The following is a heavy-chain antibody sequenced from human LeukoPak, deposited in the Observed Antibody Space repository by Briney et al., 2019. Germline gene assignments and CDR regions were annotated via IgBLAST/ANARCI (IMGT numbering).Heavy chain of an antibody. V-gene: IGHV3-21*06. CDR1: GFTFSSYS. CDR3: ARERDTSMVARDS. Sequence: GGSLTLSCAASGFTFSSYSLNSARQPPGKGLEWVSCITSNIYTYYADSVRGRFTISRDNSQNSVYLVMNSLRAEGTAVYYCARERDTSMVARDSWGQGTVVSVSS. D-gene: IGHD5-18*01. J-gene: IGHJ4*02. CDR2: ITSNIYT.